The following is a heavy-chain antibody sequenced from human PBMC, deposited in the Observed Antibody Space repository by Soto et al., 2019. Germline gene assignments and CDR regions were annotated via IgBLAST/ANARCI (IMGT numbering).Heavy chain of an antibody. J-gene: IGHJ6*04. CDR2: IYYSGST. CDR3: AWLRSADPSYLV. D-gene: IGHD5-12*01. CDR1: GGSISSSSYY. V-gene: IGHV4-39*01. Sequence: SETLSLTCTVSGGSISSSSYYWGWIRQPPGKGLEWIGSIYYSGSTYYNPSLKSRVTISVDTSKNQFSLKLSSVTAADTAVYYCAWLRSADPSYLVWGKGTTVTVSS.